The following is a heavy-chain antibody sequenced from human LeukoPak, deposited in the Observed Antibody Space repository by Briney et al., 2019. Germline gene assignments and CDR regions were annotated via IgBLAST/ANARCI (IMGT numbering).Heavy chain of an antibody. CDR3: AGDPSTSSNWQRLEY. J-gene: IGHJ4*02. CDR1: GFTFSTYA. CDR2: ISYDGRSI. D-gene: IGHD6-13*01. Sequence: RRGGSLRLSCAASGFTFSTYAMHWVRQAPGKGLEWVAVISYDGRSIYYANSVKDRFTISRDNSKNTLYLQMNSLRGEDTAVYYCAGDPSTSSNWQRLEYWGQGTLVTVSS. V-gene: IGHV3-30*04.